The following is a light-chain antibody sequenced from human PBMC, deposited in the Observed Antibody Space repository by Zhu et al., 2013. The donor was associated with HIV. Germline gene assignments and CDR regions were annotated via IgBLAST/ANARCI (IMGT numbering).Light chain of an antibody. CDR1: QSVSKW. CDR3: QQYNSNSPWT. Sequence: EIQMTQTPSTLPASVGDRVTITCRASQSVSKWVAWYQQKPGKAPKLLIYDASTLETGVPLRFRGSGSGTEFTLTISSLHPDDFATYYCQQYNSNSPWTFGQGTKVEIK. J-gene: IGKJ1*01. CDR2: DAS. V-gene: IGKV1-5*01.